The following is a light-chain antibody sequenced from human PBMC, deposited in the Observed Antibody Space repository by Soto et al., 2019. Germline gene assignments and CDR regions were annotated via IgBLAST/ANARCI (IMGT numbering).Light chain of an antibody. V-gene: IGKV3-20*01. J-gene: IGKJ2*01. CDR2: GAS. CDR1: QSVSSNY. Sequence: EIVLTQSPGTLSLSPGERDTLSCRASQSVSSNYIAWYQQNPGQAPRLLIYGASTRATGIPDRFSGSGSGTHFTLTISRLEPEDFAVYFCQQYGRSPPFAFGQGTKVEIK. CDR3: QQYGRSPPFA.